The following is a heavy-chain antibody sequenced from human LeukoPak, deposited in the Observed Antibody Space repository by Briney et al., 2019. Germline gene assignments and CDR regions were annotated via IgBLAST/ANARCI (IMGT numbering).Heavy chain of an antibody. CDR3: AKGPMPDV. Sequence: GRSLRLSCAASGFTFDDYAMHWVRQAPGRGLEWVSGISWNSGSIGYADSVKGRFTISRDNAKNSLYLQMNSLRAEDTALYYCAKGPMPDVWGQGTTVTVSS. D-gene: IGHD2-2*01. V-gene: IGHV3-9*01. J-gene: IGHJ6*02. CDR1: GFTFDDYA. CDR2: ISWNSGSI.